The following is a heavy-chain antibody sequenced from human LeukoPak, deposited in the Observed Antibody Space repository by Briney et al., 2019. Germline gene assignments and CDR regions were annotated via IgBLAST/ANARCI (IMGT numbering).Heavy chain of an antibody. CDR3: ARGRPYYDSSGYNRPHFDY. J-gene: IGHJ4*02. V-gene: IGHV4-34*01. Sequence: PSETLSLTCAVYGGSFSGYYWSWIRQPPGKGLEWLGEINHSGSTNYNPSLKSPVTISVDTSKNQFSLKLSSVTAADTAVYYCARGRPYYDSSGYNRPHFDYWGQGTLVTVSS. D-gene: IGHD3-22*01. CDR1: GGSFSGYY. CDR2: INHSGST.